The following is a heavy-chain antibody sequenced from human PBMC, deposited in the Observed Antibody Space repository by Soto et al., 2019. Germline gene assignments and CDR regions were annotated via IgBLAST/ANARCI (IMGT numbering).Heavy chain of an antibody. D-gene: IGHD3-16*01. V-gene: IGHV3-21*01. CDR1: GFTFSSYS. CDR3: ARTRFGGLPPYYYYMDV. J-gene: IGHJ6*03. CDR2: ISSSSSYI. Sequence: GGSLRLSCAASGFTFSSYSMNWVRQAPGKGLEWVSSISSSSSYIYYADSVKGRFTISRDNAKKSLYLQMNSLRAEDTAVYYCARTRFGGLPPYYYYMDVWGKGTTVTVSS.